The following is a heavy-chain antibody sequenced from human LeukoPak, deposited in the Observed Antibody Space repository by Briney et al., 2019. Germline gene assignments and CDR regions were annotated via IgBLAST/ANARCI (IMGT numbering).Heavy chain of an antibody. D-gene: IGHD3-22*01. CDR3: VRIYYDSCGYYYDN. Sequence: GGSLRLSCSASGFTFSSYAMHWVRQAPGKGLEYVSAISSNGGNTYYADSVKGRFTISRDNSKNTLYLQMSSLRAEDTAVYYCVRIYYDSCGYYYDNWGQGTLVTVSS. CDR1: GFTFSSYA. J-gene: IGHJ4*02. V-gene: IGHV3-64D*06. CDR2: ISSNGGNT.